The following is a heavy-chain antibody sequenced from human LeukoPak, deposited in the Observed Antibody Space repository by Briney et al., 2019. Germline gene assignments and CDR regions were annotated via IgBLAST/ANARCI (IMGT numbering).Heavy chain of an antibody. J-gene: IGHJ5*02. Sequence: ASVKVSCKASGYTFTSYAMHWVRQAPGQRLEWMGWINAGNGNTKYSQEFQGRVTITRDTSASTAYMELSRLRSDDTAVYYCARNSGWYEGDGNWFDPWGQGTLVTVSS. CDR1: GYTFTSYA. CDR3: ARNSGWYEGDGNWFDP. V-gene: IGHV1-3*01. CDR2: INAGNGNT. D-gene: IGHD6-19*01.